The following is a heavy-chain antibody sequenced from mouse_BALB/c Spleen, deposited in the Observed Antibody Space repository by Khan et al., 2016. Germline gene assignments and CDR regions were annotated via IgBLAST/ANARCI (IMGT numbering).Heavy chain of an antibody. V-gene: IGHV9-3*02. Sequence: QIQLVQSGPELKKPGETVKISCKASGYTFTNYGVHWVKQAPGKGLKWMGWINTNTGAPTYAEAFKVRFAFSLETSASTSFLQIDNLKNGDTATYVCARWYGNYALDYWGQGTSVTVSS. CDR3: ARWYGNYALDY. D-gene: IGHD2-10*02. CDR1: GYTFTNYG. J-gene: IGHJ4*01. CDR2: INTNTGAP.